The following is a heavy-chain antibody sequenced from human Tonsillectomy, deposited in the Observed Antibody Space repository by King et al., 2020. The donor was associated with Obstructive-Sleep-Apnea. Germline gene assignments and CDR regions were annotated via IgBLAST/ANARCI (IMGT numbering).Heavy chain of an antibody. J-gene: IGHJ2*01. D-gene: IGHD3-22*01. CDR1: GGSISSYY. Sequence: VQLQESGPGLVKPSETLSLTCTVSGGSISSYYWSLIRQPPGKGLEWIGYIYYSGSTNYNPSLQIRVTLSVDTSKNQLSLKLSSVTAADTAVYYCARDRPYYYDSSGYFTGHFDLWGRGTLVTVSS. V-gene: IGHV4-59*01. CDR2: IYYSGST. CDR3: ARDRPYYYDSSGYFTGHFDL.